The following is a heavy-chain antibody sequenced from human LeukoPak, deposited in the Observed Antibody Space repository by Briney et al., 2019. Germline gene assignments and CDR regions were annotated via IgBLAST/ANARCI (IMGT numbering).Heavy chain of an antibody. D-gene: IGHD6-19*01. CDR2: IIVFNGNT. CDR1: VYTFTNFG. CDR3: ARAGGWAREDYKADAFDI. V-gene: IGHV1-18*01. Sequence: ASVRDSCKASVYTFTNFGITWVRETLGQGLEWMWCIIVFNGNTNYAQNVQGRVTMTADTSTSTAYMELRSLRSDDTAVYYCARAGGWAREDYKADAFDIWGQGTMVTVSS. J-gene: IGHJ3*02.